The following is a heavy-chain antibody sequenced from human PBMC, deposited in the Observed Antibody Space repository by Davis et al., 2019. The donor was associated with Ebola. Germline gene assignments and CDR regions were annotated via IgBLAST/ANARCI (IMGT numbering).Heavy chain of an antibody. Sequence: SETLSLTCTVSGGSISSYYWSWIRQPPGKGLEWIGYIYYSGSTNYNPSLKSRVTISVDTSKNQFSLKLSSVTAADTAVYYCARHGPAFAFDFWGQGAMVTVSS. CDR1: GGSISSYY. CDR3: ARHGPAFAFDF. J-gene: IGHJ3*01. V-gene: IGHV4-59*01. CDR2: IYYSGST. D-gene: IGHD2-2*01.